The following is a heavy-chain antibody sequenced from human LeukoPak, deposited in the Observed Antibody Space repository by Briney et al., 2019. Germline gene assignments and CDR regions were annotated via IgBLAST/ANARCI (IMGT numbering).Heavy chain of an antibody. CDR2: ITWNGGIT. J-gene: IGHJ3*02. V-gene: IGHV3-20*04. D-gene: IGHD7-27*01. Sequence: PGGSLRLSCAASGFTLDDYGMSWVCQAPGKGLEWVSGITWNGGITAYADSVKGRFTISRDNAKNSLYLQMNSLRIEDTALYYCARDRLSGDAFDIWGQGTMVTVSS. CDR3: ARDRLSGDAFDI. CDR1: GFTLDDYG.